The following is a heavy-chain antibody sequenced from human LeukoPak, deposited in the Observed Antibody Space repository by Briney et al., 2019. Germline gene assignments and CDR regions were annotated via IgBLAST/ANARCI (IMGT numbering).Heavy chain of an antibody. J-gene: IGHJ4*02. Sequence: SETLSLTCTVSGGSISSYYWSWIRQPPGKGLEWIGYIYYSGSTNYNPSLKSRVTISVDTSKNQFSLKLSSVTAAGTAVYYCARTDLTGFDYWGQGTLVTVSS. CDR3: ARTDLTGFDY. D-gene: IGHD4/OR15-4a*01. CDR1: GGSISSYY. CDR2: IYYSGST. V-gene: IGHV4-59*01.